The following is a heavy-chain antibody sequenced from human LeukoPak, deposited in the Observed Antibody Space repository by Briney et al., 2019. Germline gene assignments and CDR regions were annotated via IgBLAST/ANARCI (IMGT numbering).Heavy chain of an antibody. J-gene: IGHJ6*02. CDR3: ARDLARCSSTSCYTNYYYGMDV. Sequence: GGSLRLSRAASGFTFSSYSMNWVRQAPGKGLEWVSSISSSSSYIYYADSVKGRFTISRDNAKNSLYLQMNSLRAEDTAVYYCARDLARCSSTSCYTNYYYGMDVWGQGTTVTVSS. D-gene: IGHD2-2*02. CDR1: GFTFSSYS. CDR2: ISSSSSYI. V-gene: IGHV3-21*01.